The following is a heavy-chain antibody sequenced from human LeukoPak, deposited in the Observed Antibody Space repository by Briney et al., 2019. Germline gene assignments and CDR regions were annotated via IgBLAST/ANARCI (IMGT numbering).Heavy chain of an antibody. CDR3: ARAAVTTSRYFQH. CDR1: GGSISNYY. D-gene: IGHD4-17*01. Sequence: SETLSLICTVSGGSISNYYWSWIRQPPGKGLEWIGYIYNSGHTNYNPSLKSRVTISEDTSKNQLSLKLSPVTAADTAVYYCARAAVTTSRYFQHWGQGTLVTVSS. J-gene: IGHJ1*01. V-gene: IGHV4-59*01. CDR2: IYNSGHT.